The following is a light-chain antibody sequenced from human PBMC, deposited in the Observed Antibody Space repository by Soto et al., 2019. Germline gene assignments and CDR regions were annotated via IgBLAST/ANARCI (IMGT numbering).Light chain of an antibody. CDR1: QTVSSSY. CDR2: GAS. V-gene: IGKV3-20*01. J-gene: IGKJ4*01. Sequence: EVVLTQSPGTLYLSPGERATLSCRASQTVSSSYLAWYQQKPGQAPRLLIYGASSRATGIPDRVSGSGSGTDCTLTISRLQPEDFAVYRCQQYGSSPLTCGGGTNVEIK. CDR3: QQYGSSPLT.